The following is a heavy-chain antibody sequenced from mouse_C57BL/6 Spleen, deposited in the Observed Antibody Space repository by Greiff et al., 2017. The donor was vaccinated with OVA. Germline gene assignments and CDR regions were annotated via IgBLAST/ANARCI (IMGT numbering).Heavy chain of an antibody. Sequence: EVQLQESGGGLVQPKGSLKLSCAASGFSFNTYAMNWVRQAPGKGLEWVARIRSKSNNYATYYADSVKDRFTISRDDSESMLYLQMNNLKTEDTAMYYCVRGDGYSLFAYWGQGTLVTVSA. J-gene: IGHJ3*01. CDR1: GFSFNTYA. CDR3: VRGDGYSLFAY. D-gene: IGHD2-3*01. V-gene: IGHV10-1*01. CDR2: IRSKSNNYAT.